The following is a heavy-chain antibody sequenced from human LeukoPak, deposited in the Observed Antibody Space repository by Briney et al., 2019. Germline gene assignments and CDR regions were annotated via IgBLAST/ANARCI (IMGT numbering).Heavy chain of an antibody. CDR1: GGSISSSSYY. D-gene: IGHD6-13*01. Sequence: SETLSLTCTVTGGSISSSSYYWGWIRQPPGKGLEWIGSIYYSGSTYYNPSLKSRVTISVDTSKNQFSLKLSSVTAADAAVYYCASGSGYSSSWSDYWGQGTLVPVSS. V-gene: IGHV4-39*01. CDR2: IYYSGST. CDR3: ASGSGYSSSWSDY. J-gene: IGHJ4*02.